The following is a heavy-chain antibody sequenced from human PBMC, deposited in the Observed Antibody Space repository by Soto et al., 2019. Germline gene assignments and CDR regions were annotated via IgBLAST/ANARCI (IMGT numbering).Heavy chain of an antibody. CDR1: GGTFSSYP. CDR3: ARDRFARADFYYFDL. Sequence: QVQLVQSGAEVKKPGSSVKVSCEASGGTFSSYPISWVRQAPGQGLEWMGGIIPIFGTANNAQKFQGRVTITADESTSTAYMELSSLRSEDTAVYFCARDRFARADFYYFDLWGRGTLVTVSS. J-gene: IGHJ2*01. D-gene: IGHD3-10*01. CDR2: IIPIFGTA. V-gene: IGHV1-69*01.